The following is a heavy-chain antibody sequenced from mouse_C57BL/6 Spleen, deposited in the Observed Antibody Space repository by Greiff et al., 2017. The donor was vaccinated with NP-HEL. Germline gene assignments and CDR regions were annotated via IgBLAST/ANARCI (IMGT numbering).Heavy chain of an antibody. V-gene: IGHV5-6*01. CDR1: GFTFSSYG. CDR2: ISSGGSYT. J-gene: IGHJ4*01. D-gene: IGHD2-1*01. CDR3: ASYGNYVNYAMDY. Sequence: EVQLVESGGDLVKPGGSLKLSCAASGFTFSSYGMSWVRQTPDKRLEWVATISSGGSYTYYPDSVKGRFTISRDNAKNTLYLQMSSLKSEDTAMYYCASYGNYVNYAMDYWGQGTSVTVSS.